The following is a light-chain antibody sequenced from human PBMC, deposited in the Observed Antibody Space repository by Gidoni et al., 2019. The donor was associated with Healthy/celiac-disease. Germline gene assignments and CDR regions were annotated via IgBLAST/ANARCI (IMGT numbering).Light chain of an antibody. V-gene: IGLV3-21*02. CDR2: DDS. Sequence: SYVLTQPPSVSVAPGQTARITCGGDNIGSKRVHWYQQKTGQAPVLVVYDDSDRPSGIPERFSGSNSWNTATLTISRVEAWDEADYYCQVWDSSSDHVVFGGGTKLTVL. J-gene: IGLJ2*01. CDR1: NIGSKR. CDR3: QVWDSSSDHVV.